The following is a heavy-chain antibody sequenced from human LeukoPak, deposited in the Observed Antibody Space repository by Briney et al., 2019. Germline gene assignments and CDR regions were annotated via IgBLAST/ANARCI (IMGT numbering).Heavy chain of an antibody. V-gene: IGHV1-2*02. J-gene: IGHJ3*02. Sequence: GASVKVSCKASGYIFTGYYMHWVRQAPGQGLEWMGWIDPSSGDTNYAQKFQGRVTMTRETSISTAYMELSRLRSDDTAVYYCARDFVDTDMGYVGFGSAFDIWGQGTIVTVSS. CDR2: IDPSSGDT. CDR1: GYIFTGYY. CDR3: ARDFVDTDMGYVGFGSAFDI. D-gene: IGHD5-18*01.